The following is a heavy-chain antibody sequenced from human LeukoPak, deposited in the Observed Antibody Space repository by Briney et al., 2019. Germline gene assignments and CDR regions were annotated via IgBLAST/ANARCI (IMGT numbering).Heavy chain of an antibody. CDR3: AKDRWLQGYFDY. CDR1: GFIFSNYG. J-gene: IGHJ4*02. D-gene: IGHD5-24*01. CDR2: IRHDGSNK. V-gene: IGHV3-30*02. Sequence: GGSLRLSCTTSGFIFSNYGMHWVRQAPGKGLEWVAFIRHDGSNKYYEDSVKGRCTISRENSKKTVYLQMNSLRTEDTAVYYCAKDRWLQGYFDYWGQGTLVTVSS.